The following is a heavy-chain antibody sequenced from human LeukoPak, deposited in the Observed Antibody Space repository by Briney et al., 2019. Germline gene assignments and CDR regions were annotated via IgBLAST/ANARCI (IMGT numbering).Heavy chain of an antibody. CDR3: ARSLAVQSYGSGSYTIEYYFDY. D-gene: IGHD3-10*01. J-gene: IGHJ4*02. CDR1: GYTFTGYY. CDR2: INPNSGGT. V-gene: IGHV1-2*02. Sequence: ASVKVSCKASGYTFTGYYMHWVRQAPGQGLEWMGWINPNSGGTNYAQKFQGRVTMTRDTSISTAYMELSRLRSDDTAVYYCARSLAVQSYGSGSYTIEYYFDYWGQGTLVTVSS.